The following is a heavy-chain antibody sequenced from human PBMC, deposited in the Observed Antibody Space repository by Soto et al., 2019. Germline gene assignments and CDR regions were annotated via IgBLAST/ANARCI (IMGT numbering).Heavy chain of an antibody. Sequence: EVQLVQSGAEVKKPGESLRISCKGSGYSFTSYWISWVRQMPGKGLEWMGRIDPSDSYTNYSPSFQGHVTISADKSISTAYLQWSSLKASDTAMYYCARHLVWLGGGLRPNPDYWGQGTLVTVSS. CDR2: IDPSDSYT. CDR1: GYSFTSYW. J-gene: IGHJ4*02. D-gene: IGHD3-10*01. CDR3: ARHLVWLGGGLRPNPDY. V-gene: IGHV5-10-1*03.